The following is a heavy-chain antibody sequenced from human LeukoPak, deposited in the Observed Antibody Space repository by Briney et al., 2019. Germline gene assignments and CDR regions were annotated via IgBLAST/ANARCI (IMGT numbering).Heavy chain of an antibody. V-gene: IGHV4-59*12. D-gene: IGHD1-7*01. Sequence: SSETLSLTCTVSGGSISSYYWSWIRQPPGKGLEWIGYIYYSGSTNYNPSLKSRVTISVDTSKNQFSLKLSSVTAADTAVYYCARDLGNYYFDCWGQGTLVTVSS. J-gene: IGHJ4*02. CDR3: ARDLGNYYFDC. CDR1: GGSISSYY. CDR2: IYYSGST.